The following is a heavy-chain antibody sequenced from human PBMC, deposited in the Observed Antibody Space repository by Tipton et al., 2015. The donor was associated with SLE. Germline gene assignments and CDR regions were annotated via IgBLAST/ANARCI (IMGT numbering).Heavy chain of an antibody. J-gene: IGHJ4*02. Sequence: SLRLSCAASGFTFSSYAMSWVRQAPGKGLEWVSAISGSGGSTYYADSVKGRFTISRDNSKNTLYLQMNSLRAEDTAVYYCAKRNGYSSGWLDYWGQGTLVTVSS. CDR3: AKRNGYSSGWLDY. V-gene: IGHV3-23*01. D-gene: IGHD6-19*01. CDR1: GFTFSSYA. CDR2: ISGSGGST.